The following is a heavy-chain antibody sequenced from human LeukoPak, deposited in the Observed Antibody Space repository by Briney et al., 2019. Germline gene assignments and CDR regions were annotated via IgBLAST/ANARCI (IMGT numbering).Heavy chain of an antibody. Sequence: RGSLRLSCAASEFTFFAYSMSWVRQAPGKGLEWVANIKQDGSEKYYVDSVKGRFTISRDNAKNSLYLQMNSLRAEDTAVYYCARAGRKSRGVDLVRKKETGYYYYMDVWGKGTTVTISS. CDR3: ARAGRKSRGVDLVRKKETGYYYYMDV. J-gene: IGHJ6*03. CDR2: IKQDGSEK. V-gene: IGHV3-7*01. D-gene: IGHD3-10*02. CDR1: EFTFFAYS.